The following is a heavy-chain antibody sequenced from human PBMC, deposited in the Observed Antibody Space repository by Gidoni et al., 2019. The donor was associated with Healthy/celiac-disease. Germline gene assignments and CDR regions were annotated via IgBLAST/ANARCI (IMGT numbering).Heavy chain of an antibody. V-gene: IGHV3-30*04. J-gene: IGHJ4*02. CDR3: ARADSYGYYFDY. CDR2: ISYDGSNK. CDR1: GFTFSSYA. D-gene: IGHD5-18*01. Sequence: QVQLVESGGGVVQPGRSRRLSCAASGFTFSSYAMHWVRQAPGKGLEWVAVISYDGSNKYYADSVKGRFTISRDNSKNTLYLQMNSLRAEDTAVYYCARADSYGYYFDYWGQGTLVTVSS.